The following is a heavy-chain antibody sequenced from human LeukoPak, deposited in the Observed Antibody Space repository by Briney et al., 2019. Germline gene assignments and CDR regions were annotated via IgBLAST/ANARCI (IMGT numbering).Heavy chain of an antibody. CDR3: AREFPYSNTWMDV. D-gene: IGHD6-13*01. V-gene: IGHV3-53*01. Sequence: ETLSLTCTVSGGSISSYYWSWVRQAPGKGLEWVSVIYSGGSTYYADSVKGRFTISRDNSKNTLYLQMNSLRAEDTAVYYCAREFPYSNTWMDVWGQGTTVTVSS. CDR2: IYSGGST. CDR1: GGSISSYY. J-gene: IGHJ6*02.